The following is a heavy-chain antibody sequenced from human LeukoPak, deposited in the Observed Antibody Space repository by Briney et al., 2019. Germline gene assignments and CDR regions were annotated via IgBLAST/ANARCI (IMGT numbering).Heavy chain of an antibody. CDR3: VRRVRYFGQNDY. J-gene: IGHJ4*02. Sequence: SETLSLTCTVSGASMSDYYWSWIRQPPGKGLEWIGYIYYIGSTNYNPSLKSRVTMSVDTSKNQISLKLSSVTAADSAVYYCVRRVRYFGQNDYWGQGTLVTVSS. D-gene: IGHD3-9*01. CDR2: IYYIGST. V-gene: IGHV4-59*08. CDR1: GASMSDYY.